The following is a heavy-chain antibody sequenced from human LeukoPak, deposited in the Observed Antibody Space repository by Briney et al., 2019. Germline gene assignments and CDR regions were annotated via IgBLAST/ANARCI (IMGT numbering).Heavy chain of an antibody. Sequence: SETLSLTCTVSGGSIISGDFYWSWIRQPPGRGLEWIGYIYYSGSTYYNPSLKSRLTISVDTSKNQFSLKLSSVTAADTAVYYCAREVIVTGIFDYWGQGTLVTVSS. D-gene: IGHD3-9*01. CDR2: IYYSGST. CDR3: AREVIVTGIFDY. J-gene: IGHJ4*02. CDR1: GGSIISGDFY. V-gene: IGHV4-30-4*01.